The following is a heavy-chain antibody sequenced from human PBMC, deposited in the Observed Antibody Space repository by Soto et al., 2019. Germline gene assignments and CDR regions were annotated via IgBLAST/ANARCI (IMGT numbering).Heavy chain of an antibody. CDR2: IIPIFGTA. J-gene: IGHJ6*02. D-gene: IGHD2-15*01. Sequence: QVQLVQSGAEVKKPGCSVKVSCKAPGGTFSRYAISWVRQAPGQGLEWMGGIIPIFGTAKYAQKFQGRVTITADESTSTGYMELSSLRSEDTAVYYCARSQGGSSSLDIYYYYYYGMDVWGQGTTVTVSS. CDR3: ARSQGGSSSLDIYYYYYYGMDV. V-gene: IGHV1-69*01. CDR1: GGTFSRYA.